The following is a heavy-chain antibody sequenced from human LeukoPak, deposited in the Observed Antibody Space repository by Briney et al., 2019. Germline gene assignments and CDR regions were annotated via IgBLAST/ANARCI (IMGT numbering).Heavy chain of an antibody. V-gene: IGHV1-69*15. D-gene: IGHD3-16*01. J-gene: IGHJ3*01. CDR2: SIPAFGTP. Sequence: ASVKVSCKASGGTFNSYAISWVRQAPGQGLEWMGRSIPAFGTPNYAQKFQGRVTITADFSTSTAYMELSSLTSEDTGMYYCARDGRWREPPGTWGQGTMVIVSS. CDR3: ARDGRWREPPGT. CDR1: GGTFNSYA.